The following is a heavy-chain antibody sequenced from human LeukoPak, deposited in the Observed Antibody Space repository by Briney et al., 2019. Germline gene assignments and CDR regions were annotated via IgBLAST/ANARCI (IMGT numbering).Heavy chain of an antibody. Sequence: GGSLRLSCAASGFTFSNAWMSWVRQAPGKGLEWVGRIKSKTDGGTTDYAAPVKGRFTISRDDSKNTLYLQMNSLKTEDTAVYYCTTEDREQWLPDDYWGQGTLVTVSS. J-gene: IGHJ4*02. V-gene: IGHV3-15*01. CDR3: TTEDREQWLPDDY. CDR1: GFTFSNAW. D-gene: IGHD6-19*01. CDR2: IKSKTDGGTT.